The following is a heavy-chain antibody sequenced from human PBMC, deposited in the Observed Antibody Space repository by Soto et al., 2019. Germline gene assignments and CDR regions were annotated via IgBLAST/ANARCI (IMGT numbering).Heavy chain of an antibody. Sequence: QVQVQESGPGLVRPSETLSLTCTVSGGSISSRDSYWGWIRQPPGKGLEWIGSFHYSGSTYYNPSLKSRVTISVDTSKNQLSPRGTSVTAADTAVYYCARGFGRSHFDYWGQGTLVTVSS. CDR2: FHYSGST. J-gene: IGHJ4*02. CDR1: GGSISSRDSY. CDR3: ARGFGRSHFDY. V-gene: IGHV4-39*01. D-gene: IGHD3-16*01.